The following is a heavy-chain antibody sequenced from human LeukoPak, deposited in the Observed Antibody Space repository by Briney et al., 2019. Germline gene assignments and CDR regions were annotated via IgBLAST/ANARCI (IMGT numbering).Heavy chain of an antibody. Sequence: PGGSLRLSCAASGFIFSTYWMSWVRQAPGKGPEWVANIKQDGSEEYYVDSVKGRFTISRDNAENSLYLQMNSLKTEDTAVYYCTTVKGLNWNQYWGQGTLVTVSS. CDR3: TTVKGLNWNQY. J-gene: IGHJ4*02. CDR2: IKQDGSEE. D-gene: IGHD1-20*01. V-gene: IGHV3-7*03. CDR1: GFIFSTYW.